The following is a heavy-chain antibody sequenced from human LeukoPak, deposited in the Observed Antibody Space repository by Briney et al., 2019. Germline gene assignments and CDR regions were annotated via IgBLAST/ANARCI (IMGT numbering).Heavy chain of an antibody. CDR3: ARAPLRYNWFDP. D-gene: IGHD3-16*01. CDR2: IYYSGST. J-gene: IGHJ5*02. CDR1: GGSISSYY. V-gene: IGHV4-59*01. Sequence: SETLSLTCTVSGGSISSYYWSWIRQPPGKGLEWIGYIYYSGSTNYNPSLKSRVTISVDTSKNQFSLKLSSVTAADTAMYYCARAPLRYNWFDPWGQGTLVTVSS.